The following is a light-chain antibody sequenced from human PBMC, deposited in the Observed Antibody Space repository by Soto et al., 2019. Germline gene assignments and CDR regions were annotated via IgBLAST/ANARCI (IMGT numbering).Light chain of an antibody. Sequence: EIVLTQSPATLSLSPGERATISCMASHSVANNYLAWYQQKHGQAPRLIIFAASSRATGVPHRFSGSGSGTDFTLTISRLEPEDFAVYYCQQYGRSPRTCGQGTKVDIK. CDR1: HSVANNY. CDR2: AAS. CDR3: QQYGRSPRT. V-gene: IGKV3-20*01. J-gene: IGKJ1*01.